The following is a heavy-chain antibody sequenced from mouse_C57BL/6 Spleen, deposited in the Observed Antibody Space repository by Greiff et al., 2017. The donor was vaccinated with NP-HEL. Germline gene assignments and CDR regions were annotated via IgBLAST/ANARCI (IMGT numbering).Heavy chain of an antibody. CDR3: ARKSNLYYFDY. CDR1: GYTFTSYW. V-gene: IGHV1-52*01. Sequence: VQLQQPGAELVRPGSSVKLSCKASGYTFTSYWMHWVKQRPIQGLEWIGNIYPSDSDTHYNQKFKDKATLTVDKSYSTAYMQLSSLTSEDSAVYYCARKSNLYYFDYWGQGTTLTVSS. CDR2: IYPSDSDT. D-gene: IGHD2-5*01. J-gene: IGHJ2*01.